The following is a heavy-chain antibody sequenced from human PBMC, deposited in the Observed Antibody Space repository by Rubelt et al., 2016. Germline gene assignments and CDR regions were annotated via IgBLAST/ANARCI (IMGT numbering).Heavy chain of an antibody. V-gene: IGHV5-10-1*03. CDR1: GYSFTSYW. J-gene: IGHJ4*02. CDR3: ARIVGAFYYFDY. D-gene: IGHD1-26*01. Sequence: EVQLVQSGAEVKKPGESLRISCQGSGYSFTSYWISWVRQMPGKGLEWMGRIDPSDSYTNYSPSFQGHVTISADKSISTAYLQWSSLKASDTAMYYCARIVGAFYYFDYWGQGTLVTVSS. CDR2: IDPSDSYT.